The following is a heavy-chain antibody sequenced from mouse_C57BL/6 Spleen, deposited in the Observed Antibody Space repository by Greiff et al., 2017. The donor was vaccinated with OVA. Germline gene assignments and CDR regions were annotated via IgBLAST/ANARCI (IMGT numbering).Heavy chain of an antibody. CDR1: GYTFTDYE. CDR2: IDPETGGT. CDR3: TRHGSEAWFAY. J-gene: IGHJ3*01. V-gene: IGHV1-15*01. D-gene: IGHD1-1*01. Sequence: VQLQESGAELVRPGASVTLSCKASGYTFTDYEMHWVKQTPVHGLEWIGAIDPETGGTAYNQKFKGKAILTADKSSSTAYMELRSLTSEDSAVYYCTRHGSEAWFAYWGQGTLVTVSA.